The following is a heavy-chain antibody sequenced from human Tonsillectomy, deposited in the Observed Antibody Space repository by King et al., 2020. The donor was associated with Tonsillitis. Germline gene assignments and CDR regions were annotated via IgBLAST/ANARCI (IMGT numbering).Heavy chain of an antibody. Sequence: QLQESGPGLVKPSETLSLTCTVSGGSISSSTYYWGWIRQPPGKGLEWIGSIYYSGRTYYNPSLKSRVTVSVDTSKNQFSLKLNSVTAADTAVYYCVRDTGNAFDIWGQGTMVTVSS. CDR1: GGSISSSTYY. J-gene: IGHJ3*02. D-gene: IGHD2-8*02. CDR2: IYYSGRT. CDR3: VRDTGNAFDI. V-gene: IGHV4-39*01.